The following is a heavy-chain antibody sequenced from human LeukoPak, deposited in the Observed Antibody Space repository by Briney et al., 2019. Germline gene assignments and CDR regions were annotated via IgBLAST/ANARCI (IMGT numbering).Heavy chain of an antibody. Sequence: PSQTLSLTCTVSGGSISSGNYYWSWIRQPAGKGLQWIARSSTSGSTNYNPSLKSRVTISVDTSKNQLSLKLSSVTAADTAVYYCAGPYDSSGYYYNDAFDMWGQGTMVTVSS. V-gene: IGHV4-61*02. CDR1: GGSISSGNYY. J-gene: IGHJ3*02. CDR3: AGPYDSSGYYYNDAFDM. D-gene: IGHD3-22*01. CDR2: SSTSGST.